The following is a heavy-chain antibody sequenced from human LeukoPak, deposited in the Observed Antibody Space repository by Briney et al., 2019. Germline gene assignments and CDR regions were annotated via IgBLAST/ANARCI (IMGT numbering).Heavy chain of an antibody. D-gene: IGHD6-19*01. CDR1: GFTFSSYW. CDR2: ISSDGSTT. V-gene: IGHV3-74*01. CDR3: ARDWGRRYSSGWYGDFDY. Sequence: GGSLRLSCAASGFTFSSYWMHWVRQAPGKGLVWVSRISSDGSTTSYADSVKGRFTISRDNSKNTLYLQMNSLRPEDTAVYYCARDWGRRYSSGWYGDFDYWGQGTLVTVSS. J-gene: IGHJ4*02.